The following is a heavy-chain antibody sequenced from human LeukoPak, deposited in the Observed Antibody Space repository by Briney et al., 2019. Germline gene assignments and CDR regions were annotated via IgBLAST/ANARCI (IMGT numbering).Heavy chain of an antibody. CDR1: GFTFSSYS. D-gene: IGHD5-12*01. CDR3: ARAGIVATFDY. J-gene: IGHJ4*02. Sequence: GGSLRLSCAASGFTFSSYSMNWVRQAPGKGLEWVSYISSSSSTIYYADSVKGRFTISRDNAKNSLYLQMNSLRAEDTAVYYCARAGIVATFDYWGQGTLVTVSS. V-gene: IGHV3-48*04. CDR2: ISSSSSTI.